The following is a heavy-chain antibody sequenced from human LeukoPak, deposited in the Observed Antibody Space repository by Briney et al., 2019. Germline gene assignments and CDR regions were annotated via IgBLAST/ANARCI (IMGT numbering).Heavy chain of an antibody. J-gene: IGHJ4*02. V-gene: IGHV1-46*01. Sequence: ASVKVSCKASGYTFTSYYMHWVRQAPGQGLEWMGIINPSGGSTSYAQKFQGRVTMTRDTSTSTVYMELSSLRSDDAAMYYCARDPGYCSGGSCFRIIDYWGQGTLVTVSS. CDR1: GYTFTSYY. D-gene: IGHD2-15*01. CDR2: INPSGGST. CDR3: ARDPGYCSGGSCFRIIDY.